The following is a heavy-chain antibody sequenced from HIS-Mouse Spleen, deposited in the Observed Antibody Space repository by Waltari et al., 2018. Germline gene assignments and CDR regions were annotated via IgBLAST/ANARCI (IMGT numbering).Heavy chain of an antibody. CDR1: GFTFDDYA. CDR3: AKGEKYSSSSVGFQH. CDR2: ISWDGGST. Sequence: QLVESGGVVVQPGGSLRLSCAASGFTFDDYAMHWVRQAPGKGLEWVSLISWDGGSTYYADSVKGRFTISRDNSKNSLYLQMNSLRAEDTALYYCAKGEKYSSSSVGFQHWGQGTLVTVSS. V-gene: IGHV3-43D*03. D-gene: IGHD6-6*01. J-gene: IGHJ1*01.